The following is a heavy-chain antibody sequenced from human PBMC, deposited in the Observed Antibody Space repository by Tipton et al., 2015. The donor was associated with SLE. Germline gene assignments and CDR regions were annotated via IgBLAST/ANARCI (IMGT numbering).Heavy chain of an antibody. CDR1: GYSISSGYY. CDR2: IYHSGST. V-gene: IGHV4-38-2*01. D-gene: IGHD5-24*01. CDR3: ARGDGYNLFDY. J-gene: IGHJ4*02. Sequence: TLSLTCAVSGYSISSGYYWGWIRQPPGKGLEWIGSIYHSGSTYYNPSLKSRVTISVDTSKNQFSLKLSSVTAADTAVYYCARGDGYNLFDYWGQGTLVTVSS.